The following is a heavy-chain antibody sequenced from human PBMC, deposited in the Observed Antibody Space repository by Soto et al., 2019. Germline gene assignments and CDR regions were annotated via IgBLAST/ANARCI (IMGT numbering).Heavy chain of an antibody. D-gene: IGHD2-2*01. J-gene: IGHJ6*02. V-gene: IGHV3-53*01. Sequence: GGSLRLSCAASGFTVSSNYTSWVRQAPGKGLEWVSIIYPAGSTYYADSVQGRFTISRDNSKNTLYLQMNSLRAEDTAVYYCARDSQGLPAASPGFYYYGMDVWGQGTTVTVSS. CDR1: GFTVSSNY. CDR3: ARDSQGLPAASPGFYYYGMDV. CDR2: IYPAGST.